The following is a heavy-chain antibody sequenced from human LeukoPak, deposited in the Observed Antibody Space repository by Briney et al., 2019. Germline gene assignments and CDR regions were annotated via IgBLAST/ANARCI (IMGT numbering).Heavy chain of an antibody. Sequence: PGGSLRLSCAASGFTFSDHYMDWVRQAPGKGLEWVGRIRNKANSYTTDYAASVKGRFTISRDDSKNSLYPQMNSLKTEDTAVYYCAGRVFGGNCYYDYWGQGALVTVSS. CDR2: IRNKANSYTT. D-gene: IGHD4-23*01. J-gene: IGHJ4*02. V-gene: IGHV3-72*01. CDR3: AGRVFGGNCYYDY. CDR1: GFTFSDHY.